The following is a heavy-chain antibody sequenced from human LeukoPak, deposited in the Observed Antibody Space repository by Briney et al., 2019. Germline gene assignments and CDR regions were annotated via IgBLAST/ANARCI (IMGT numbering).Heavy chain of an antibody. CDR3: ASPSTSSSWYPVLTIPAPYYYGMDV. V-gene: IGHV1-8*01. CDR1: GYTFTSYD. D-gene: IGHD6-13*01. Sequence: ASVKVSCKASGYTFTSYDINWVRQATGQGLEWMGWMNPNSGNTGYAQKFQGRVTMTRNTSISTAYMELSSLRSEDTAVYYCASPSTSSSWYPVLTIPAPYYYGMDVWGQGTTVTVSS. CDR2: MNPNSGNT. J-gene: IGHJ6*02.